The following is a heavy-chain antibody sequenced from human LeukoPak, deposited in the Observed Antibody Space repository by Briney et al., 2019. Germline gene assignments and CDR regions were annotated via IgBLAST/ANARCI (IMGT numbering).Heavy chain of an antibody. V-gene: IGHV3-23*01. Sequence: GGSLRLSCAASGFTFSTYAMSWVRQAPGKGLECVSTISGSGGNTYNTYYADSVKGRFTISRDNSRDTLYLEMNSLRAEDTAVYYCAKDRAEYCIGGSCYFEPVDYWGQGTLVTVSS. CDR1: GFTFSTYA. CDR2: ISGSGGNTYNT. CDR3: AKDRAEYCIGGSCYFEPVDY. D-gene: IGHD2-15*01. J-gene: IGHJ4*02.